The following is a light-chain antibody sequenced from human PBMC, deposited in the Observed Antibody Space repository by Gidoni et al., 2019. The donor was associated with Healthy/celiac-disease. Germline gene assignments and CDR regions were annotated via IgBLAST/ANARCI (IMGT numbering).Light chain of an antibody. CDR2: DVS. V-gene: IGLV2-14*01. CDR3: SSYTSSSTLGV. CDR1: SSDVGGYNY. Sequence: QSALTQPPSVSGSPGQSITIPCTGTSSDVGGYNYVSWYQQHPGKAPQLVIYDVSNRPSGVSNRFSGSKSGNTASLTISGLQAEDEADYYCSSYTSSSTLGVFGGGTKLTVL. J-gene: IGLJ2*01.